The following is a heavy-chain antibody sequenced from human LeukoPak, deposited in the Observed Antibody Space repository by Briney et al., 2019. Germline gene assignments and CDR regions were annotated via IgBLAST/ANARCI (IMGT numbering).Heavy chain of an antibody. CDR1: GFTFSSYG. CDR3: AKVLRYFDWSLDY. D-gene: IGHD3-9*01. CDR2: IRYDGSNK. J-gene: IGHJ4*02. Sequence: GGSLRLSCAASGFTFSSYGMHWVRQAPGKGLEWVAFIRYDGSNKYYADSVKGRFTISRDNSKNTLYLQMNSLRAEDTAVYYCAKVLRYFDWSLDYWGQGTLVTVSS. V-gene: IGHV3-30*02.